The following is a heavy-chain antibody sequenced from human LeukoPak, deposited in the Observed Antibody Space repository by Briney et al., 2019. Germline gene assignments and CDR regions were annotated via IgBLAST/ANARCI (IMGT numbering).Heavy chain of an antibody. CDR1: GGSISSRSYY. J-gene: IGHJ4*02. CDR3: ARITDLSVATDY. CDR2: IYYSGST. Sequence: SETLSLTCTVSGGSISSRSYYWGWIRQPPGKGLEWIGTIYYSGSTYYNPSLKSRVTISVDTSKNQFSLKLTSVTAADTAVYYCARITDLSVATDYWGQGTLVTVSS. D-gene: IGHD6-19*01. V-gene: IGHV4-39*07.